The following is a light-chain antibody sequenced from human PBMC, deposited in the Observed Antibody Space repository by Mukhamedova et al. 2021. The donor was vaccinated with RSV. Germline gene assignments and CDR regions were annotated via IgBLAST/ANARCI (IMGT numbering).Light chain of an antibody. Sequence: MGSQSVTSNLAWYQQKPGQAPRLLIYGASTRATGIPARFSGSESGTEFTLTIGSLQSEDFAVYYCQQYNNWPLTFGQGTKVEVK. J-gene: IGKJ1*01. CDR3: QQYNNWPLT. CDR1: QSVTSN. CDR2: GAS. V-gene: IGKV3-15*01.